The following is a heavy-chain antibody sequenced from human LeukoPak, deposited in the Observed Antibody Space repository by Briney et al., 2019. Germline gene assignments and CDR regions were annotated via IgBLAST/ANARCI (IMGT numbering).Heavy chain of an antibody. CDR3: ARDKSQQLVFDY. V-gene: IGHV4-59*01. CDR2: IYYSGST. Sequence: PSETLSLTCTVSGGSISSYYWSWIRQPPGKGLEWIGYIYYSGSTNYNPSLKSRVTISVDTSKNQFSLKLSSVTAADTAVYYCARDKSQQLVFDYWGQGTLVTVSS. D-gene: IGHD6-13*01. CDR1: GGSISSYY. J-gene: IGHJ4*02.